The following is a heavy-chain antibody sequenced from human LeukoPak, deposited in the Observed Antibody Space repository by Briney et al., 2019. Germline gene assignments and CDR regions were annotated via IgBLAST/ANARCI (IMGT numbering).Heavy chain of an antibody. D-gene: IGHD5-18*01. CDR3: ARDRIQLWSNWFDP. Sequence: GASVKVSCKASGDTFSSYDISWVRQAPGQGLEWMGRIIPIFGTANYAQKFQGRVTITTDESTSTAYMELSSLRSEDTAVYYCARDRIQLWSNWFDPWGQGTLVTVSS. V-gene: IGHV1-69*05. CDR2: IIPIFGTA. J-gene: IGHJ5*02. CDR1: GDTFSSYD.